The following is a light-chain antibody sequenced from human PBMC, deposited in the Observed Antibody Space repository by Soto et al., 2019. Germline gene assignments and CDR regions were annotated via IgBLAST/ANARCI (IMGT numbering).Light chain of an antibody. Sequence: QSALTQPASVSGSPGQSITISCTGTSSDVGGYDFVSWYQQHPGEAPKLIIYEVSNRPSGVSNRFSGSKSGNTASLTISGLQAEDEADYYCNSHTSSSGLGVFGGGTQLTVL. CDR1: SSDVGGYDF. CDR3: NSHTSSSGLGV. V-gene: IGLV2-14*01. J-gene: IGLJ3*02. CDR2: EVS.